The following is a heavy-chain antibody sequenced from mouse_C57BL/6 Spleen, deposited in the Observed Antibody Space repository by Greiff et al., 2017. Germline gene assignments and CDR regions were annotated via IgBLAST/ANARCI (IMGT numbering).Heavy chain of an antibody. Sequence: EVQLVESGGGLVKPGGSLKLSCAAYGFTFSDYGMHWVRQAPEKGLEWVAYISSGSSTIYYADTVQGRFTISRDNANNTLFLQMTSLRSEDTAMYYCAMGTGVATRGWYFDVWGTGTTVTVSS. J-gene: IGHJ1*03. CDR1: GFTFSDYG. V-gene: IGHV5-17*01. CDR3: AMGTGVATRGWYFDV. D-gene: IGHD1-1*01. CDR2: ISSGSSTI.